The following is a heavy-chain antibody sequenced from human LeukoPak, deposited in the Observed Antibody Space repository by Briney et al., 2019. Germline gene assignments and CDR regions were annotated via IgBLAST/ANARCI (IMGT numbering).Heavy chain of an antibody. CDR1: GFTFSGFS. CDR2: INGNGDKT. J-gene: IGHJ2*01. CDR3: ARLGRETFYAL. Sequence: GGPLRLSCAASGFTFSGFSMHWIRQAPGRGLEYVSAINGNGDKTFYTDSVRGRFTIFRDNSKNTLFLQMGSLRGEDTALYFCARLGRETFYALWAQETRVTVS. V-gene: IGHV3-64*02. D-gene: IGHD2/OR15-2a*01.